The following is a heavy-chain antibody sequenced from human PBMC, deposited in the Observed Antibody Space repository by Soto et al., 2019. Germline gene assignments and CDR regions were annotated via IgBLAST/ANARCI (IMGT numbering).Heavy chain of an antibody. CDR3: LRSYYDSSGPDAFDI. CDR1: GFTFGDYV. CDR2: IRSKAYGGTT. V-gene: IGHV3-49*04. J-gene: IGHJ3*02. D-gene: IGHD3-22*01. Sequence: GGSLRLSCTASGFTFGDYVMSWVRQAPGKGLEWVGFIRSKAYGGTTEYAASVKGRFTISRDDSKSIAYLQMNSLKTEDTAVYYCLRSYYDSSGPDAFDIWGQGTMVTVSS.